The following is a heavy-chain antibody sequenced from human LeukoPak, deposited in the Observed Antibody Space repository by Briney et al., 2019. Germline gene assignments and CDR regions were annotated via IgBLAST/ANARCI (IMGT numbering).Heavy chain of an antibody. CDR2: ISYDGSNK. D-gene: IGHD4-17*01. J-gene: IGHJ4*02. Sequence: GGSLRLSCAASGFTLSSYVMHWVRQAPGKGLEWVAVISYDGSNKYYADSVKGRFTISRDNSKNSLYLQMNSLRAEDTAFYYCARDVDYDDEGGFDYWGQGTLVTVSS. CDR3: ARDVDYDDEGGFDY. V-gene: IGHV3-30*04. CDR1: GFTLSSYV.